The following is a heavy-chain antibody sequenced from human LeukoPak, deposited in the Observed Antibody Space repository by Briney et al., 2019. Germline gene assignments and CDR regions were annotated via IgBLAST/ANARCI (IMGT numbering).Heavy chain of an antibody. V-gene: IGHV1-2*02. D-gene: IGHD1-20*01. CDR2: INPNSGGT. J-gene: IGHJ4*02. CDR3: ACPPVVYNWNDETETRFDY. Sequence: GASVKVSCKASGYTFTSYYMHWVRQAPGQGLEWMGWINPNSGGTNYAQKFQGRVTMTRDTSISTAYMELSRLRSDDTAVYYCACPPVVYNWNDETETRFDYWGQGTLVTVSS. CDR1: GYTFTSYY.